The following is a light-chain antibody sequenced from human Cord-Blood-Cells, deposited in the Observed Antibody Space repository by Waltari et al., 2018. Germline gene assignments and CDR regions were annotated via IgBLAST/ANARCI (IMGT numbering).Light chain of an antibody. CDR2: GAS. CDR1: QSVSSN. V-gene: IGKV3D-15*01. Sequence: EIVMTQSPATMSVSPGESATLSCRASQSVSSNLAWYQQKPGQAPRLLIYGASTRATGIPARCSGSGCGTEFTLTISSLQSEDFAVYYCQQYNNWRRTFGQGTKVEIK. J-gene: IGKJ1*01. CDR3: QQYNNWRRT.